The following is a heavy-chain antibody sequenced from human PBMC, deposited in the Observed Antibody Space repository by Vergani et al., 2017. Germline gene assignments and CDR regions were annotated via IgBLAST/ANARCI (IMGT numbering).Heavy chain of an antibody. CDR3: ARDGGEYDKDALDV. CDR2: IAQSGAT. D-gene: IGHD2-21*01. CDR1: GYFISSGYY. V-gene: IGHV4-38-2*02. Sequence: QVQLQESGPGLVKTTETLSLTCAVSGYFISSGYYWAWIRQSPGQGLEWIGSIAQSGATYYKPSLKTRVTISVDTSKNQFFQKMSTVTAADTAVYYCARDGGEYDKDALDVWGQGTKVTVTS. J-gene: IGHJ3*01.